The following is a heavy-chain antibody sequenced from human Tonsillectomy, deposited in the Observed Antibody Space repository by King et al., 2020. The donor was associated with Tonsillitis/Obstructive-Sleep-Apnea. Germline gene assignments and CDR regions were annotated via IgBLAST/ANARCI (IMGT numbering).Heavy chain of an antibody. D-gene: IGHD2-21*02. CDR3: ARYPHPADGGGDCFRDFDI. J-gene: IGHJ3*02. Sequence: QLQESGPGLVKPSQTLSLTCTVSGDSISSGGSYWSWIRQHPGKGLEWIGYIYFSGSTYYKPSLKSRVSISVDTSKNQFSLQLSSVTAADTAVYYCARYPHPADGGGDCFRDFDIWGQGTMVTVSS. CDR2: IYFSGST. V-gene: IGHV4-31*03. CDR1: GDSISSGGSY.